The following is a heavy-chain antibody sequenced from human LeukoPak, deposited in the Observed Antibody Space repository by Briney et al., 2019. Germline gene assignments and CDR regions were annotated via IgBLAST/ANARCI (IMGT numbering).Heavy chain of an antibody. V-gene: IGHV3-30*18. CDR2: ISYDGSNK. Sequence: GGSLRLSCTASGFTFSSYGMNWVRQAPGKGLEWVAGISYDGSNKYYADSVKGRFTISRDNSKKTLYLQMNILRADDTVVYYCAKGARIVGATSWFDPWGQGTLVTVSS. CDR3: AKGARIVGATSWFDP. D-gene: IGHD1-26*01. J-gene: IGHJ5*02. CDR1: GFTFSSYG.